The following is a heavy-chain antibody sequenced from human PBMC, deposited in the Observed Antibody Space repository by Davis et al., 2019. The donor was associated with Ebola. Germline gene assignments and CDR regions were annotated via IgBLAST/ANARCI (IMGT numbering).Heavy chain of an antibody. CDR1: GGSISSGSYY. Sequence: PCTVSGGSISSGSYYWNWTRQPAGKGLEWIGHIHTSGSTNYNPSLKSRGTISVDTSKRQLSLKLSSVTAADTAVYYCARVGGPNGVRTYYMDVWGKGTTVTVSS. CDR2: IHTSGST. D-gene: IGHD3-10*01. CDR3: ARVGGPNGVRTYYMDV. V-gene: IGHV4-61*09. J-gene: IGHJ6*03.